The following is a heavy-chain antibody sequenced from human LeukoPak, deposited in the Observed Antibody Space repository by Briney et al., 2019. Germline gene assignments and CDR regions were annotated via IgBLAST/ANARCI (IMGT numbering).Heavy chain of an antibody. V-gene: IGHV4-59*08. CDR1: GGSISSYY. CDR2: IYYSGST. CDR3: ARGSSGWRAYGMDV. J-gene: IGHJ6*02. Sequence: SETLSLTCTVSGGSISSYYWSWIRQPPGKGLEWIGYIYYSGSTNYNPSLKSRVTISVDTSKNQFSLKLSSVTAADTAVYYCARGSSGWRAYGMDVWGQGTTVTVSS. D-gene: IGHD6-19*01.